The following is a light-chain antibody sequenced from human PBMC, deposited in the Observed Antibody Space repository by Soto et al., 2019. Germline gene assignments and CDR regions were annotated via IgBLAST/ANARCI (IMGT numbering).Light chain of an antibody. CDR2: GAS. V-gene: IGKV3-20*01. CDR1: QTTSGKY. CDR3: QHYGSSPPVT. J-gene: IGKJ5*01. Sequence: IVMTQSPATLSVSAGESATLSCRTIQTTSGKYLAWYQQRPGLAPRLLVYGASRRATGIPDRFRGSGSGTEFTLTISGLEPEDFAVYFCQHYGSSPPVTFGQGTRLEI.